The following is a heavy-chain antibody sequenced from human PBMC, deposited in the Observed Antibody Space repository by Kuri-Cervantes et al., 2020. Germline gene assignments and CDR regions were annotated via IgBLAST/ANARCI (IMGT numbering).Heavy chain of an antibody. Sequence: TLSLTCTVSGGSISSYYWNWIRQPPGKALEWLARIDWDDDKFYSTSLKTRLTISKDTSKNQVVLTMTNMDPVDTATYYCARDIAVAGTEYFQHWGQGTLVTVSS. V-gene: IGHV2-70*16. CDR2: IDWDDDK. D-gene: IGHD6-19*01. CDR3: ARDIAVAGTEYFQH. CDR1: GGSISSYYW. J-gene: IGHJ1*01.